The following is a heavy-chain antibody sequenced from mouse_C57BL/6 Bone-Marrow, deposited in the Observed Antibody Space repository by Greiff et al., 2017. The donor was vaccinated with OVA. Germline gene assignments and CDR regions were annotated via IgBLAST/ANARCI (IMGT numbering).Heavy chain of an antibody. CDR2: IYPGGGYT. CDR1: GYTFTNYW. D-gene: IGHD1-1*01. Sequence: VQLQQSGAELVRPGTSVKVSCKASGYTFTNYWIGWAKQRPGHGLEWIGDIYPGGGYTNYNEKFKGKATLTADKSSSTAYMQFSSLTSEDSAIYYCARKRGSSYGYWGQGTTLTVSS. CDR3: ARKRGSSYGY. J-gene: IGHJ2*01. V-gene: IGHV1-63*01.